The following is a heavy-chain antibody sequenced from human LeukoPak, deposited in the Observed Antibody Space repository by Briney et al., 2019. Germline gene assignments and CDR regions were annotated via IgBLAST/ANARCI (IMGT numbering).Heavy chain of an antibody. Sequence: SETLSLTCAVYGGSLYGHYWSWIRQCPGKGLEWIGEGSDSGGTKFNPSLKSRASISADTSKNQFSLTLTSVTAADTAVYHCAKNGQSGFSFDPWGQGTLVTVYS. V-gene: IGHV4-34*01. J-gene: IGHJ5*02. CDR3: AKNGQSGFSFDP. CDR2: GSDSGGT. D-gene: IGHD1-26*01. CDR1: GGSLYGHY.